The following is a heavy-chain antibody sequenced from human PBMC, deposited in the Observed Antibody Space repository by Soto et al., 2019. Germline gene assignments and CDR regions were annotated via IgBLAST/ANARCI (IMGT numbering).Heavy chain of an antibody. Sequence: PSVKVSCKASGYTFTSYYMHWVRQAPGQGLEWMGIINPSGGSTSCAQKFQGRVTMTRDTSTSTVYMELSSLRSEDTAVYYCARDGGPYSSSSRWFDPWGQGTLVTVSS. J-gene: IGHJ5*02. CDR2: INPSGGST. V-gene: IGHV1-46*01. D-gene: IGHD6-6*01. CDR1: GYTFTSYY. CDR3: ARDGGPYSSSSRWFDP.